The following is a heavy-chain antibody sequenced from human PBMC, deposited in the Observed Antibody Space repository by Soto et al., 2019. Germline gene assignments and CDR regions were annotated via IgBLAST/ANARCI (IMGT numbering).Heavy chain of an antibody. CDR3: AKYGFSVRGVNVFLHGYMDV. CDR2: ISGSGGST. V-gene: IGHV3-23*01. Sequence: EVQLLESGGGLVQPGGSLRLSCAASEFNFSSYAMSWVRQAPEKGMEWVSAISGSGGSTYYADSVKGRFTISRDNSKKTLYLQMNSLRAEDTVVYYCAKYGFSVRGVNVFLHGYMDVWGKGTTVTVSS. CDR1: EFNFSSYA. D-gene: IGHD3-10*01. J-gene: IGHJ6*03.